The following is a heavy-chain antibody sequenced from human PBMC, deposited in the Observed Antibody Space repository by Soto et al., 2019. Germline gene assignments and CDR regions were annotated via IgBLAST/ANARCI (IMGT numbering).Heavy chain of an antibody. CDR2: MNPNSGNT. D-gene: IGHD2-21*01. CDR1: GYTFSIYV. Sequence: ASVKGSWKASGYTFSIYVSSWVRQATGQGLEWMGWMNPNSGNTGYAQKFQGRVTMTRNTSISTAYMELSSLRSEDTAVYYCARRMVVSAIYYSYYGMDVWGQATTVTVSS. V-gene: IGHV1-8*01. J-gene: IGHJ6*02. CDR3: ARRMVVSAIYYSYYGMDV.